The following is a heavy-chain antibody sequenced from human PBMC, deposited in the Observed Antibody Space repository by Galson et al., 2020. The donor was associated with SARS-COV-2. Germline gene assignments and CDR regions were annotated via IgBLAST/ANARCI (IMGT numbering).Heavy chain of an antibody. CDR1: GYTFTNYW. CDR3: ARANSSAWADYFDY. J-gene: IGHJ4*02. D-gene: IGHD6-19*01. CDR2: IYPGDYYT. Sequence: GESLKISCQASGYTFTNYWIGWVRQMPGKGLEWMGIIYPGDYYTTYSPSFQGQVTFSVDKSINTAYLQWRSLKVSDTAMYYCARANSSAWADYFDYWGQGTLVTVSS. V-gene: IGHV5-51*01.